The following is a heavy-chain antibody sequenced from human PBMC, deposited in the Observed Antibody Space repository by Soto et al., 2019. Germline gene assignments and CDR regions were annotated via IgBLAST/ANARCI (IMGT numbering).Heavy chain of an antibody. D-gene: IGHD3-10*01. V-gene: IGHV3-49*03. CDR1: GFTFGDYA. J-gene: IGHJ4*02. Sequence: GGSLRLSCTASGFTFGDYAMSWFRQAPGKGLEWVGFIRSKAYGGTTEYAASVKGRFTISRDDSKSIAYLQMNSLKTEDTAVYYCTRYPPSYGSGSYYSDSALDYWGQGTLVTVSS. CDR3: TRYPPSYGSGSYYSDSALDY. CDR2: IRSKAYGGTT.